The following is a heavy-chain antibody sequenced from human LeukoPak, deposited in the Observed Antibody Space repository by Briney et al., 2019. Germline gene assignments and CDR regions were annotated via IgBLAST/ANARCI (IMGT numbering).Heavy chain of an antibody. V-gene: IGHV3-23*01. D-gene: IGHD3-16*02. J-gene: IGHJ4*02. CDR2: ISGRGDYT. CDR1: GFTFSSYT. Sequence: GSLSLSCAASGFTFSSYTMSWVRQAPGKGLEWVAGISGRGDYTNYVDSVKGRFTISRDNSKNTLCLQMNSLRAEDTAVYYCAKSPSTGSYRFDYWGQGTLVTVSS. CDR3: AKSPSTGSYRFDY.